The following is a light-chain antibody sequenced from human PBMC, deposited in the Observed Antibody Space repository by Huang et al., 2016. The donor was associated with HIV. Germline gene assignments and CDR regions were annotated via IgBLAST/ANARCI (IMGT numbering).Light chain of an antibody. CDR1: QSVNSN. V-gene: IGKV3-15*01. CDR3: QQYNNWPPWT. J-gene: IGKJ1*01. CDR2: GAS. Sequence: ETVMTQSPATLSVSPGERATLSCRASQSVNSNLAWYQQKPGQAPRLLIYGASSRATGIPARFSGSGSGTECTLTISSLQSEDFAIYSCQQYNNWPPWTFGQGTKVEVK.